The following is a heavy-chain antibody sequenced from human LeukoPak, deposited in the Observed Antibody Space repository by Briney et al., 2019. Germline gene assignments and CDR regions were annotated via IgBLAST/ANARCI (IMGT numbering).Heavy chain of an antibody. Sequence: GGSLRLSCAASGFTFSNYGMHWVRQAPGKGLEWVAFIRYDGSNKYCADSVKGRFTVSRDNTKNTLYLQMNSLRAEDTAAYYCAKEKNDYSVYSYRDVWGKGTTVTVSS. V-gene: IGHV3-30*02. CDR1: GFTFSNYG. J-gene: IGHJ6*03. D-gene: IGHD4-11*01. CDR2: IRYDGSNK. CDR3: AKEKNDYSVYSYRDV.